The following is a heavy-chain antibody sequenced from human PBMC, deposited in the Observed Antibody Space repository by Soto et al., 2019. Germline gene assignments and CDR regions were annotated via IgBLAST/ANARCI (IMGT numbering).Heavy chain of an antibody. Sequence: EVQVLESGGGLVQPGGSLRLSCAASGFTFTNYAMTWVRQAQGKGLEWVSLIAAGGGTSYADSVKGRFTISRDISKNTLYLHMNSLRAEDTAIYYCAKVFGGGPPYYFDYWGQGTLVTVSS. CDR2: IAAGGGT. J-gene: IGHJ4*02. CDR1: GFTFTNYA. D-gene: IGHD3-10*02. CDR3: AKVFGGGPPYYFDY. V-gene: IGHV3-23*01.